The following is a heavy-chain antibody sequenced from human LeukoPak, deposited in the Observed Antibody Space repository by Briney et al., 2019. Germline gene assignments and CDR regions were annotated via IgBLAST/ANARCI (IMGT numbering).Heavy chain of an antibody. J-gene: IGHJ4*02. D-gene: IGHD6-6*01. CDR3: ARAEYSSSANFDY. CDR2: IYYSGST. CDR1: GGSISSGGYY. Sequence: SETLSLTCTVSGGSISSGGYYWIWIRQHPGKGLEWIGYIYYSGSTYYNPSLKSRVTISVDTSKNQFSLKLSSVTAADTAVYYCARAEYSSSANFDYWGQGTLVTVSS. V-gene: IGHV4-31*03.